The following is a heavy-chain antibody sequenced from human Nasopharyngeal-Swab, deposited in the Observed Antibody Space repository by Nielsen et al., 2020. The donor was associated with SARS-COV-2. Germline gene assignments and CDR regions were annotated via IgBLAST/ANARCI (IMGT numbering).Heavy chain of an antibody. CDR1: GSSSTSNW. D-gene: IGHD3-9*01. Sequence: GGPLRPSCQRSGSSSTSNWNGWVGKMHGKGLAWMGIIYPGDSDTRYSPSFQGQVTISADKPISTAYLQWSSLKASDTAMYYCARHSDHYDILTGDPPWYFDYWGQGTLVTVSS. V-gene: IGHV5-51*01. J-gene: IGHJ4*02. CDR3: ARHSDHYDILTGDPPWYFDY. CDR2: IYPGDSDT.